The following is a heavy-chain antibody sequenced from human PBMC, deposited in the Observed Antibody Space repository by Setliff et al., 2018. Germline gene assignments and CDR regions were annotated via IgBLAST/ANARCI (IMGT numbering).Heavy chain of an antibody. D-gene: IGHD2-2*01. V-gene: IGHV5-51*01. CDR3: ARQGCSSTSCHSIDY. Sequence: GESLKISCKGSGYSLTSYWIGWVRQMPGKGLEWMGIIYPGDSDTRYSPSFQGQVTISADKAINTAYLQWNSLQASDTAMYYCARQGCSSTSCHSIDYWGQGTLVTVSS. J-gene: IGHJ4*02. CDR1: GYSLTSYW. CDR2: IYPGDSDT.